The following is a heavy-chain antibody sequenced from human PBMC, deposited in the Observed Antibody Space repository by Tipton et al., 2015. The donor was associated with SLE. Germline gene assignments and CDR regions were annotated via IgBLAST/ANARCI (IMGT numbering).Heavy chain of an antibody. CDR3: ARDPESITVVVPAARLDS. V-gene: IGHV3-30-3*01. D-gene: IGHD2-15*01. Sequence: SLRLSCAASGFTFSYSAMHWVRQAPGQGLEWVAVISYDGSKKYYADSVQGRFTISRDNPKNTLYLQMSSLRPEDTAVYYCARDPESITVVVPAARLDSWGQGTLLTVSS. CDR2: ISYDGSKK. J-gene: IGHJ4*02. CDR1: GFTFSYSA.